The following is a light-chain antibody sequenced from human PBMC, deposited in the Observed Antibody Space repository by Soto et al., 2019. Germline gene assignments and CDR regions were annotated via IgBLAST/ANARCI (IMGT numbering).Light chain of an antibody. Sequence: QSVLAQPASVSGSPGQSITISCTGTSSDVGAYNYVSWYQQNPGKAPKLLIYDVRYRPSGVSNRFSCSKSCNTAYLIISGLQAEDDADYYCSSFTSRHTYVFGSGTKLTVL. CDR2: DVR. V-gene: IGLV2-14*01. J-gene: IGLJ1*01. CDR1: SSDVGAYNY. CDR3: SSFTSRHTYV.